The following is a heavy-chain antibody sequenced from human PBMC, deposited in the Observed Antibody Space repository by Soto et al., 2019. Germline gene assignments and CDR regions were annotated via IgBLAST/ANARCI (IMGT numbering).Heavy chain of an antibody. CDR2: INHSGST. J-gene: IGHJ5*02. D-gene: IGHD3-22*01. CDR3: ARGKIYYRHNWFDP. V-gene: IGHV4-34*01. CDR1: GGSFSGYY. Sequence: KTSETLSLTCAVYGGSFSGYYWSWIRQPPGKGLEWIGEINHSGSTNYNPSLKSRVTISVDTSKNQFSLKLSSVTAADTAVYYCARGKIYYRHNWFDPWGQGTLVTVSS.